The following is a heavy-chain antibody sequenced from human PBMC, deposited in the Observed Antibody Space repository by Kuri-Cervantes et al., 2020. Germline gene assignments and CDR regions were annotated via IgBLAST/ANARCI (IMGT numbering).Heavy chain of an antibody. V-gene: IGHV3-7*03. J-gene: IGHJ4*02. CDR2: IKQDGSEK. CDR1: GFTFSGYW. Sequence: GGSLRLSCAASGFTFSGYWMSWVRQAQGKGLEWVANIKQDGSEKYYVDSVKGRFTISRDNAKNSLYLQMNSLRAEDTAVYYCARDSSSWYGSFDYWGQGTLVTVSS. D-gene: IGHD6-13*01. CDR3: ARDSSSWYGSFDY.